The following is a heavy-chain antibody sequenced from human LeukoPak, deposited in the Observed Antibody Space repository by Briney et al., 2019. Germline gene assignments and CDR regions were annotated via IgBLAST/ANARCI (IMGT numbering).Heavy chain of an antibody. Sequence: PSETLSLTCTVSGGSISSYYRSWIRQPAGKGLEWIGRIYTSGSTNYNPSLKSRVTMSVDTSKNQFSLKLSSVTAADTAVYYCARGRIMITFGGVIVYPNWFDPWGQGTLVTVSS. V-gene: IGHV4-4*07. D-gene: IGHD3-16*02. CDR1: GGSISSYY. CDR3: ARGRIMITFGGVIVYPNWFDP. J-gene: IGHJ5*02. CDR2: IYTSGST.